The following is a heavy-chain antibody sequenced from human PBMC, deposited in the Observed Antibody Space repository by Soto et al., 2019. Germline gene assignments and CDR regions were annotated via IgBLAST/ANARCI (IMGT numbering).Heavy chain of an antibody. CDR3: ARGPLRGDFDY. J-gene: IGHJ4*02. CDR2: IYYSGST. Sequence: PSETLSLTCTVSGGSISGSTYYWAWIRQPPGKGPEWIGSIYYSGSTYYNPSLKSRVTISVDTSKNQFSLKLSSVTAADTAVYYCARGPLRGDFDYWGQGTLVTVSS. V-gene: IGHV4-39*01. D-gene: IGHD1-26*01. CDR1: GGSISGSTYY.